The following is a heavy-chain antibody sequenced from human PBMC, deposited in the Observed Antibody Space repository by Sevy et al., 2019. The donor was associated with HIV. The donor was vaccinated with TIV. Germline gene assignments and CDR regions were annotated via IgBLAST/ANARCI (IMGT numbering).Heavy chain of an antibody. D-gene: IGHD4-17*01. J-gene: IGHJ3*01. CDR1: GDSISSGTYS. CDR3: ARDGGTMTTPGSFDF. V-gene: IGHV4-30-2*01. CDR2: IFHTGNT. Sequence: SETQSLTCAVSGDSISSGTYSWNWIRQPPGKGLEWIGYIFHTGNTYYNPSLKSRVTMSVDRSKNQFSLRMNSVTAADTAVYFCARDGGTMTTPGSFDFWGQGTMVTVSS.